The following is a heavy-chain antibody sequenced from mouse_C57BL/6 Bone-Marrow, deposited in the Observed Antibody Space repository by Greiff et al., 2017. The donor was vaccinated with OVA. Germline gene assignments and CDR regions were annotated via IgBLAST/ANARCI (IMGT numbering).Heavy chain of an antibody. CDR2: ISSGGSYT. V-gene: IGHV5-6*02. CDR1: GFTFSSYG. CDR3: ARDYYGNY. Sequence: DVKLVESGGDLVKPGGSLKLSCAASGFTFSSYGMSWVRQTPDKRLEWVATISSGGSYTYYPDSVKGRFTISRDNAKNTLYLQMSSLKSEDTAMYYCARDYYGNYWGQGTTLTVSS. J-gene: IGHJ2*01. D-gene: IGHD1-1*01.